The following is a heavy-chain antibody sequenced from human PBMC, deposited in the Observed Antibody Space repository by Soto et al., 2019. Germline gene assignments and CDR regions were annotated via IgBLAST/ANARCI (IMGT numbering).Heavy chain of an antibody. CDR1: GGSISSYY. V-gene: IGHV4-59*01. CDR2: IYYSGST. Sequence: SETLSLTCTVSGGSISSYYWSWIRQPPGKGLEWIGYIYYSGSTNYNPSLKSRVTISVDTSKNQFSLKLSSVTAADTAVYYCARVSDCSGGSCYRRGPYYFDYWGQGALVTVSS. CDR3: ARVSDCSGGSCYRRGPYYFDY. D-gene: IGHD2-15*01. J-gene: IGHJ4*02.